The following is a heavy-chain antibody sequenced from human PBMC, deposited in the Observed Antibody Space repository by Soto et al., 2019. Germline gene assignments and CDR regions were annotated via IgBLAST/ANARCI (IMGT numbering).Heavy chain of an antibody. Sequence: GASVKVSCKASGGTFSSYAISWVRQAPGQGLEWMGGIIPIFGTANYAQKFQGRVTITADESTSTAYMELSSLRSEDTAVYYCALRAPDYDILAPLDYWGQGTLVTV. J-gene: IGHJ4*02. CDR3: ALRAPDYDILAPLDY. D-gene: IGHD3-9*01. CDR1: GGTFSSYA. V-gene: IGHV1-69*13. CDR2: IIPIFGTA.